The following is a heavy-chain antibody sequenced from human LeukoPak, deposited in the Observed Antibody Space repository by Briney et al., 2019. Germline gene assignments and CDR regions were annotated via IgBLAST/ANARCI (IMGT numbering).Heavy chain of an antibody. D-gene: IGHD6-6*01. V-gene: IGHV4-59*01. CDR2: IYYSGST. J-gene: IGHJ4*02. CDR1: GGFNSHYY. CDR3: ATSSSSSPRFDY. Sequence: SETLSLTCSVSGGFNSHYYWSWIRQPPGKGLEWIGYIYYSGSTNYNPSLKSRVTISVDTSKNQFSLKLSSVTAADTAVYYCATSSSSSPRFDYWGQGTLVTVSS.